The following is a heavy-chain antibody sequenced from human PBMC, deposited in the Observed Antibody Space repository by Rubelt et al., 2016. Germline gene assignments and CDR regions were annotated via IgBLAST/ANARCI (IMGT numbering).Heavy chain of an antibody. Sequence: FSSYAMHWVRQAPGKGLEWVAILSYDGGTLKYRDPVKGRFTVSRDMSKNTFYLQMDSLRGEDTAVYYCAKGPKFVNYFDYWGQGNLVTVSA. CDR1: FSSYA. V-gene: IGHV3-30-3*02. J-gene: IGHJ4*02. CDR3: AKGPKFVNYFDY. CDR2: LSYDGGTL.